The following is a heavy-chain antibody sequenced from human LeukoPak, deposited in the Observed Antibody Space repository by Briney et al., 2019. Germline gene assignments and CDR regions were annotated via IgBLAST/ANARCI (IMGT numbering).Heavy chain of an antibody. CDR3: AKSRREVTQYTSFDF. V-gene: IGHV3-23*01. CDR1: GFTFSSYA. D-gene: IGHD2-2*02. CDR2: ISGSGGST. Sequence: GGSLRLSCAASGFTFSSYAMSWVRQAPGKGLEWVSAISGSGGSTYYADSVKGGFTISRDISKNTLYLQMNSLRAEDTAVYYCAKSRREVTQYTSFDFWGQGTLVTVSS. J-gene: IGHJ4*02.